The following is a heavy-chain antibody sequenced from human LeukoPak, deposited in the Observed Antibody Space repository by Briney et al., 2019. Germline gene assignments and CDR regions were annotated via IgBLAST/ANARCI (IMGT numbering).Heavy chain of an antibody. CDR1: GGSFSGYY. CDR3: ARRRTGYQLYYFDY. CDR2: INHSGST. V-gene: IGHV4-34*01. D-gene: IGHD3/OR15-3a*01. Sequence: SETLSLTCAVYGGSFSGYYWSWIRQPPGKGLEWIGEINHSGSTNYNPSLKSRVTISVDTSKNQFSLKLYSVTAADTAVYYCARRRTGYQLYYFDYWGQGTLVTVSS. J-gene: IGHJ4*02.